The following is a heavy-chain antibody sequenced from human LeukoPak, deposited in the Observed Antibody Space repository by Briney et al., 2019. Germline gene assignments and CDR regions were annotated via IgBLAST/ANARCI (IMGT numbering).Heavy chain of an antibody. CDR1: AFTFRTYA. Sequence: GGSLRLSCAASAFTFRTYAMIWVRQAPGKGLEWVSSISGSGGSTYYADSVKGRFTISRDNSKNTLYLQMNSLRAEDTAVYYCVKEGLWFGELDYWGQGTLVSVSS. CDR2: ISGSGGST. V-gene: IGHV3-23*01. D-gene: IGHD3-10*01. J-gene: IGHJ4*02. CDR3: VKEGLWFGELDY.